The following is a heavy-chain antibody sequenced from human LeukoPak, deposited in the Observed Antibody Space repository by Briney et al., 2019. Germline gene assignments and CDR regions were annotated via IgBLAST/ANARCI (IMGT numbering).Heavy chain of an antibody. Sequence: GESLKISCKGSGYSFTSYWIGWVRQMPGKGLEWMGIIFPDDSDTIYSPSFQGQVTISADKSINTAYLQWSNLKASDSAIYYCARQESEMTTPANRYFDLWGQGTLITVSS. V-gene: IGHV5-51*01. D-gene: IGHD5-24*01. J-gene: IGHJ4*02. CDR1: GYSFTSYW. CDR3: ARQESEMTTPANRYFDL. CDR2: IFPDDSDT.